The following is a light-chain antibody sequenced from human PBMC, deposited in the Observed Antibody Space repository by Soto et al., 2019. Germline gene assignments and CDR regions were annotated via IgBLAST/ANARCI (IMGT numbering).Light chain of an antibody. CDR3: CSYSGYNTWV. J-gene: IGLJ3*02. CDR2: EGS. V-gene: IGLV2-23*01. CDR1: SSDVGSWNL. Sequence: QSALTQPASVSGSPGQPITISCTGTSSDVGSWNLVSWYLQYPGKAPKLMIYEGSKRPSGVSDRFSGSKSGNTASLTISGLLAEDEADYYCCSYSGYNTWVFGGGTKLTVL.